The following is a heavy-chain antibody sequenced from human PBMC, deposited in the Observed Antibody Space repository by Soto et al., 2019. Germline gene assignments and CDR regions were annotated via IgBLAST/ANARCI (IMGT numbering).Heavy chain of an antibody. D-gene: IGHD3-3*01. CDR1: GFIFSNAW. CDR3: TTDRFSVSPD. J-gene: IGHJ4*02. V-gene: IGHV3-15*01. Sequence: GGSLRLSCAASGFIFSNAWMNWVRQAPGKGLEWVGRIKSKTAGGTTDYAAPVKGRFTISRDDSKSTLYLQMNSLKSEDTAVYYCTTDRFSVSPDWGQGTLVTVSS. CDR2: IKSKTAGGTT.